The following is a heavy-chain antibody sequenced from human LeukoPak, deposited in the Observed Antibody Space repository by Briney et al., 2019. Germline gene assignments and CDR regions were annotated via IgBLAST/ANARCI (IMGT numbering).Heavy chain of an antibody. V-gene: IGHV1-69*04. CDR1: GGTFSSYA. CDR3: ARGRDMGGDSGYDFDDY. J-gene: IGHJ4*02. Sequence: ASVKVSCKASGGTFSSYAISWVRQAPGQGLEWMGRIIPILGIANYAQKFQGRVTITADKSTSTAYMELSSLRSEDTAVYYCARGRDMGGDSGYDFDDYWGQGTLVTVSS. CDR2: IIPILGIA. D-gene: IGHD5-12*01.